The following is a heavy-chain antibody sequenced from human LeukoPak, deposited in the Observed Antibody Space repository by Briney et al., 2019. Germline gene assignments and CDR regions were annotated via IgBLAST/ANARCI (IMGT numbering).Heavy chain of an antibody. V-gene: IGHV3-33*01. D-gene: IGHD6-6*01. CDR3: ASQGIAAPGLDY. Sequence: GGSLRLSCAASGFTFSSYGMHWVRQAPGKGLEWVAVIWYDGSNKYYADSVKGRFTISRDNSKNTLYLQMNSLRAEDTAVYYCASQGIAAPGLDYWGQGTLVTVSS. CDR2: IWYDGSNK. CDR1: GFTFSSYG. J-gene: IGHJ4*02.